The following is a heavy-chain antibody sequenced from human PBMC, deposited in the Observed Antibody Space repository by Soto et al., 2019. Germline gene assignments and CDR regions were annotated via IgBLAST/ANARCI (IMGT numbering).Heavy chain of an antibody. D-gene: IGHD2-15*01. V-gene: IGHV4-39*01. J-gene: IGHJ5*02. CDR3: ARPVEYCSGGSCYASGSDP. CDR2: VYYSGST. CDR1: GGSISSSSYY. Sequence: QLQLQESGPGLVKPSETLSLTCTVSGGSISSSSYYWGWIRQPPGKGLEWIGSVYYSGSTYYNPSLKSRVTIAVDTSKNQFSLKLSSVTDADTAVYYCARPVEYCSGGSCYASGSDPWGQGTLVSVSS.